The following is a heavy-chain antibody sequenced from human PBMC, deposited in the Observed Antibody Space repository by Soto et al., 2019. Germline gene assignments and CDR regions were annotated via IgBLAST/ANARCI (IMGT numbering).Heavy chain of an antibody. V-gene: IGHV1-3*01. Sequence: ASVKVSCKASGYTFTSYAMHWVRQAPGQRLEWMGWINAGNGNTKYSQKFQGRVTITRDTSASTAYMELSSLRSEDTAVYYCASNPGYCSSTSCSPGGNWFDPWGQGTLVTVSS. J-gene: IGHJ5*02. CDR3: ASNPGYCSSTSCSPGGNWFDP. CDR2: INAGNGNT. CDR1: GYTFTSYA. D-gene: IGHD2-2*01.